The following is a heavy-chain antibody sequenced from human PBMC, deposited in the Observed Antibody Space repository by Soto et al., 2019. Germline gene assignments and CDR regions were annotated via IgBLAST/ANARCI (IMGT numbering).Heavy chain of an antibody. V-gene: IGHV3-21*01. CDR1: GFTFSSYS. J-gene: IGHJ4*02. Sequence: SGGSLRLSCAASGFTFSSYSMNWVRQAPGKGLEWVSSISSSSSYIYYADSVKGRFTISRDNAKNSLYLQMNSLRAEDTAVYYCARGPYYYDSSGYFYFDYWGQGILVTLSS. CDR2: ISSSSSYI. CDR3: ARGPYYYDSSGYFYFDY. D-gene: IGHD3-22*01.